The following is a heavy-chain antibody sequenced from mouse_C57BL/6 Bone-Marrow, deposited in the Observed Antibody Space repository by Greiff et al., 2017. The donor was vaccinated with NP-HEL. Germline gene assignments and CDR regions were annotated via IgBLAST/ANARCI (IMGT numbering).Heavy chain of an antibody. CDR2: IHPNSGST. CDR3: ARFRGYFDYGSFDY. D-gene: IGHD1-1*01. V-gene: IGHV1-64*01. Sequence: VQLQQPGAELVKPGASVKLSCKASGYTFTSYWMHWVKQRPGQGLEWIGMIHPNSGSTNYNEKFKSKATLTVDKSSSTAYMQLSSLTSADSAVYYCARFRGYFDYGSFDYWGQGTTLTVSS. J-gene: IGHJ2*01. CDR1: GYTFTSYW.